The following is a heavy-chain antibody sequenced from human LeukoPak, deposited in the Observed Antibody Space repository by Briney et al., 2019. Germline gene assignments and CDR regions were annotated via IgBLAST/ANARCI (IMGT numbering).Heavy chain of an antibody. CDR2: IYYSGST. J-gene: IGHJ3*02. CDR1: GFTFSDSY. CDR3: ARGVRNTAMVTRPDAFGI. Sequence: LRLSCAASGFTFSDSYMTWIRQPPGKGLEWIGYIYYSGSTYYNPSLKSRVTISVDTSKNQFSLKLSSVTAADTAVYYCARGVRNTAMVTRPDAFGIWGQGTMVTVSS. V-gene: IGHV4-30-4*07. D-gene: IGHD5-18*01.